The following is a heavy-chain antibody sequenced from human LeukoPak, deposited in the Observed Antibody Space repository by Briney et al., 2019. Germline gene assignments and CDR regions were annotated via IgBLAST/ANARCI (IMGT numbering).Heavy chain of an antibody. CDR2: IYINGNT. V-gene: IGHV4-4*07. D-gene: IGHD2-2*01. CDR3: ARDGGVVLPSAPAVFDV. J-gene: IGHJ3*01. CDR1: GGSISSYY. Sequence: SETLSLTCTVSGGSISSYYWSWIRQPAGKGLEWIGRIYINGNTNYNPSLKSRVTMSTDTSKNQFSLKLSSVTAADTAVYYCARDGGVVLPSAPAVFDVWGQGTMVTVSS.